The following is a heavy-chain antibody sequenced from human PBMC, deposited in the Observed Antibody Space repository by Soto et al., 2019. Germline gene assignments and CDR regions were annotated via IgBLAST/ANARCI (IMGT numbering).Heavy chain of an antibody. CDR1: GGSISSYY. CDR2: IYYSGST. D-gene: IGHD1-20*01. Sequence: PSETLSLTCTVFGGSISSYYWSWIRQPPGKGLEWIGYIYYSGSTNYNPSLKSRVTISVDTSKNQFSLKLSSVTAADTAVYYCARYNWNHYYYYGMDVWGQGTTVTVSS. CDR3: ARYNWNHYYYYGMDV. J-gene: IGHJ6*02. V-gene: IGHV4-59*01.